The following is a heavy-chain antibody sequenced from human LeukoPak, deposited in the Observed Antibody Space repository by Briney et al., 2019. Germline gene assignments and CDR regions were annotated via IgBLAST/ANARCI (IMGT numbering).Heavy chain of an antibody. CDR2: ISGSGGST. CDR3: VRGNYYGSGSHYIAY. CDR1: GFTFSSYA. Sequence: GGSLRLSCAASGFTFSSYAMSWVRQAPGKGLEWVSAISGSGGSTYYADSVKGRFTISRDNSKNTLYLHMNSLRAEDTAVYYCVRGNYYGSGSHYIAYWGQGTLVTVSS. D-gene: IGHD3-10*01. V-gene: IGHV3-23*01. J-gene: IGHJ4*02.